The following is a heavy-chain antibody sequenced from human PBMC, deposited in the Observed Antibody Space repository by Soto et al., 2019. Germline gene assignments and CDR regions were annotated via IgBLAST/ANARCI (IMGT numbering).Heavy chain of an antibody. CDR1: GGSVSSGSYY. CDR2: IYYSGST. J-gene: IGHJ4*02. Sequence: PSETLSLTXTVSGGSVSSGSYYWSWIRQPPGKGLEWIGYIYYSGSTNYNPSLKSRVTISVDTSKNQFSLKLSSVTAADTAVYYCARGLQTTVHFDYWGQGTLVTVSS. D-gene: IGHD1-1*01. CDR3: ARGLQTTVHFDY. V-gene: IGHV4-61*01.